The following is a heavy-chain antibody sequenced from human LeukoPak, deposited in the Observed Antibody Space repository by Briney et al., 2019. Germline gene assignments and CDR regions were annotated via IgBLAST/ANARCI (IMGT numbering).Heavy chain of an antibody. V-gene: IGHV1-2*02. J-gene: IGHJ4*02. CDR1: GYTFTGHY. D-gene: IGHD4-11*01. CDR3: ARDNYGIGDY. Sequence: ASVKVSCKASGYTFTGHYIHWVRQAPGQGLEWMGWVNPNSGGTNYAQKFQGRVTMTRDTSITTAYMDPSSLRSDDTAVYYCARDNYGIGDYWGQGTLVTVSS. CDR2: VNPNSGGT.